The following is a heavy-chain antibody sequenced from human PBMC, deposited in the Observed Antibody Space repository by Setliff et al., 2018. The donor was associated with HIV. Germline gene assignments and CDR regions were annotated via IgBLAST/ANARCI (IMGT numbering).Heavy chain of an antibody. Sequence: GGSLRLSCAASGFTFSSYSMNWVRQAPGKGLEWVSSISSSSSYIYYADSVKGRFTISRDNAKNSLYLQMNSLRAEDTAVYYCARDRPRGGGSLDAFVIWGQGTMVTVSS. CDR3: ARDRPRGGGSLDAFVI. CDR1: GFTFSSYS. D-gene: IGHD1-26*01. CDR2: ISSSSSYI. J-gene: IGHJ3*02. V-gene: IGHV3-21*01.